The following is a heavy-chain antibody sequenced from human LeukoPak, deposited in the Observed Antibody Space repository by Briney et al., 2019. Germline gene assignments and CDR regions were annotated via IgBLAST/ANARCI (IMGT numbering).Heavy chain of an antibody. J-gene: IGHJ6*02. CDR1: GYTFTSYG. D-gene: IGHD1-14*01. Sequence: ASVTVSCKASGYTFTSYGISWVRQAPGQGLEWMGWISAYNGNTNYAQKLQGRVTMTTDTSTSTAYMELRSLRSDDTAVYYCAREMERAGLYYYYYGMDVWGQGTTVTVSS. CDR2: ISAYNGNT. CDR3: AREMERAGLYYYYYGMDV. V-gene: IGHV1-18*01.